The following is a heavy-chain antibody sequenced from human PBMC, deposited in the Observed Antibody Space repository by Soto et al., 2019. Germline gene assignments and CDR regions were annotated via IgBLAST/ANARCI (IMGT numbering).Heavy chain of an antibody. CDR3: SSGSKDSYAESRVFDV. J-gene: IGHJ4*02. CDR2: ITDAGGDA. Sequence: GSLILSGLASGNSFGIRAMTWVREATGEGLEWVSAITDAGGDAKYADSVRGRFAISRDNSKNTLYLQMSSLRSEDSAVYYFSSGSKDSYAESRVFDVWGRGTLVTVYS. CDR1: GNSFGIRA. D-gene: IGHD1-26*01. V-gene: IGHV3-23*01.